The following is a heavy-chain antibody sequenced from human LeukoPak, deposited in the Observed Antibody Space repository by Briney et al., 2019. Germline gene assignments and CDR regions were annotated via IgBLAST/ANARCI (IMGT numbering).Heavy chain of an antibody. Sequence: GSLRLSCAASGFTFSDYYMSWVRQAPGKGLEWVSYISSSGGAIYYADSVKGRFTISRDNPKNSLYLQMNRLRAEDTAVYYCARDTEDFNYYYYYMDVWGKGTTVTVSS. CDR3: ARDTEDFNYYYYYMDV. V-gene: IGHV3-11*04. J-gene: IGHJ6*03. CDR1: GFTFSDYY. D-gene: IGHD2-8*02. CDR2: ISSSGGAI.